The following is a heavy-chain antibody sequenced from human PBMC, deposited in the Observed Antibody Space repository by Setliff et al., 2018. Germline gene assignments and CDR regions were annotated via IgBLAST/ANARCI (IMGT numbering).Heavy chain of an antibody. Sequence: SETLSLTCTVSGGSFSSSGYYWGWIRQPPGKGLEWIGSFYYSGSIYYNPSLKSRFTISRDNAKNSLYLQMNSLRAEDTATYYCARSENCFSTHCSPYDYWGQGTLVTVSS. CDR2: FYYSGSI. CDR3: ARSENCFSTHCSPYDY. V-gene: IGHV4-39*01. D-gene: IGHD2-2*01. CDR1: GGSFSSSGYY. J-gene: IGHJ4*02.